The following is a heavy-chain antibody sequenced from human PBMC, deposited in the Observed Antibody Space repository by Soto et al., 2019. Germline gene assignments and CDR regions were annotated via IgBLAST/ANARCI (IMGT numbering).Heavy chain of an antibody. CDR1: GGSISSGDYY. Sequence: SETLSLTCTVSGGSISSGDYYWSWIRQPPGKGLEWIGYIYYSGSTYYNPSLKSRVTISVDTSKNQFSLKLSSVTAADTAVYYGARYSGYDDNFDDWGKGTLVTVDS. CDR3: ARYSGYDDNFDD. J-gene: IGHJ4*02. D-gene: IGHD5-12*01. CDR2: IYYSGST. V-gene: IGHV4-30-4*01.